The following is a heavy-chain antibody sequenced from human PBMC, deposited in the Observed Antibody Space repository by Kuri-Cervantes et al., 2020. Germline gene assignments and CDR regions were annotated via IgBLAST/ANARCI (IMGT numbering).Heavy chain of an antibody. CDR1: GGSVSSGSYY. Sequence: SETLSLTCTVSGGSVSSGSYYWSRIRQPPGKGLEWIGYIYYSGSTNYNPSLKSRVTISVDTSKNQFSLKLSSVTAADTAVYYCARDSGYSSGWYGNFDPWGQGTLVTVSS. J-gene: IGHJ5*02. V-gene: IGHV4-61*01. CDR3: ARDSGYSSGWYGNFDP. CDR2: IYYSGST. D-gene: IGHD6-19*01.